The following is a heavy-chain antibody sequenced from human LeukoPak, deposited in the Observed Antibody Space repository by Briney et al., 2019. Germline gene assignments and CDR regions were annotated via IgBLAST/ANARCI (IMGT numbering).Heavy chain of an antibody. CDR2: ISSGRSAM. CDR1: GFTFSSYA. Sequence: PGGSLRLSCAASGFTFSSYAMSWVRQAPGKGLEWISYISSGRSAMYYADSVKGRFTISRDNARNSLHLQMNSLRAEDTALYHCAREGIVATIALYYMDVWGKGTTVTISS. CDR3: AREGIVATIALYYMDV. V-gene: IGHV3-48*01. J-gene: IGHJ6*03. D-gene: IGHD5-12*01.